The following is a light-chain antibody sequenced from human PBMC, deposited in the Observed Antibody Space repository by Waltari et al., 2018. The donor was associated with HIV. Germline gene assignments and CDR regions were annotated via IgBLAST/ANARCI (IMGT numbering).Light chain of an antibody. CDR3: DSRDSSGNQVI. Sequence: SSELTQDPAVSVALGQTVRITCQGDSLRTFSTSWYQQKPGQAPILFIYDKNNRPAGIPDRFFGSSSGTTASLTITVAQAEDEAFYYCDSRDSSGNQVIFGGGTKLTVL. J-gene: IGLJ2*01. CDR2: DKN. V-gene: IGLV3-19*01. CDR1: SLRTFS.